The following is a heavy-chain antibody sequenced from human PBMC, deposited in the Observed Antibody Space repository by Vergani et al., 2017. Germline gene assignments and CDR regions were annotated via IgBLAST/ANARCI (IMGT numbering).Heavy chain of an antibody. Sequence: EVQLVESGGGLVQPGGSLRLACAASGFTVRGDSMNWVRQAPGKGLQWVSIIYTPVTADYAESVKGGFTVYRDDSKNVLYLQMTSLGAEDTALYFCARDRFDYGDYELDSGGQGTVVIVSS. D-gene: IGHD4-17*01. J-gene: IGHJ4*02. CDR3: ARDRFDYGDYELDS. CDR1: GFTVRGDS. V-gene: IGHV3-66*01. CDR2: IYTPVTA.